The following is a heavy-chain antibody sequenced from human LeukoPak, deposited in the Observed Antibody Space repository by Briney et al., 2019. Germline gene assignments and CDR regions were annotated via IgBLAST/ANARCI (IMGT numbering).Heavy chain of an antibody. CDR2: IYTSGST. CDR3: AGRAGYSSSLDY. D-gene: IGHD6-13*01. Sequence: SETLSLTCTVSGGSISRYYWSWIRQPAGKGLEWIGRIYTSGSTNYNPSLKSRVTMSVDTSKNQFSLKLSSVTAAVTAVYYYAGRAGYSSSLDYWGQGTLVTVSS. CDR1: GGSISRYY. J-gene: IGHJ4*02. V-gene: IGHV4-4*07.